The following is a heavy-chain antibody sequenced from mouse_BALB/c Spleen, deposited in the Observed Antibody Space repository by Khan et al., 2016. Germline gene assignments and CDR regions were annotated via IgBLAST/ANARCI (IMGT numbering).Heavy chain of an antibody. CDR2: INTYSGNI. J-gene: IGHJ3*01. Sequence: QVQLQQSGPELVRPGVSVKISCKGSGYALPDFTLHWMRQSHAKSLEWIGLINTYSGNIRYNQKFKGKATMTVDKSSSTAYMELARLTSEDSAMYYCTSYYGYDWFPYWGQGTLVTVSA. V-gene: IGHV1S137*01. D-gene: IGHD2-2*01. CDR3: TSYYGYDWFPY. CDR1: GYALPDFT.